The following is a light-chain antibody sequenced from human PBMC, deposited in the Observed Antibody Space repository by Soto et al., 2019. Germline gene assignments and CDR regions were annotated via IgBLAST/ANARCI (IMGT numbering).Light chain of an antibody. CDR1: SSNIEDNS. J-gene: IGLJ3*02. CDR3: TAWDDNVNGWL. CDR2: NDY. Sequence: QAVVTQPPSASGTPGQRVTISCSGSSSNIEDNSVSWYQRLPGTAPKLLIYNDYERPSGVSDRFSGSKSGASASLAISGLQSEDDGDYYCTAWDDNVNGWLFGGGTKVTVL. V-gene: IGLV1-44*01.